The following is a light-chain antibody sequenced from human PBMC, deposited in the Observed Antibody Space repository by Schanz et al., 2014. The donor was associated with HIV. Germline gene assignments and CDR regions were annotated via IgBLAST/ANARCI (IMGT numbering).Light chain of an antibody. J-gene: IGLJ2*01. CDR3: CSFAVNSTWI. Sequence: QSALTQPRSVSGSPGQSVTISCTGTSRDGGGYEYPSWYQQHPGKAPKIMIYDVSKRPSGVPDRFSGSKSGNTASLTISGLQAEDEADYYCCSFAVNSTWIFGGGTKVTVL. CDR1: SRDGGGYEY. V-gene: IGLV2-11*01. CDR2: DVS.